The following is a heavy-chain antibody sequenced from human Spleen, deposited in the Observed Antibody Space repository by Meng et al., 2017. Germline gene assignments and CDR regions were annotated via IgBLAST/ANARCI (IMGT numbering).Heavy chain of an antibody. CDR1: GGSVSSGSYY. V-gene: IGHV4-61*01. J-gene: IGHJ5*02. D-gene: IGHD3-22*01. Sequence: HVQASGPGLVGLSETLSPTGSFSGGSVSSGSYYWSCIRQPPGKGLEWIGYIYYSGSTNYNPSLKSRVTISVDTSKNQFSLKLSSVTAADTAVYYCARLNYYDSSGYPSWGQGTLVTVSS. CDR2: IYYSGST. CDR3: ARLNYYDSSGYPS.